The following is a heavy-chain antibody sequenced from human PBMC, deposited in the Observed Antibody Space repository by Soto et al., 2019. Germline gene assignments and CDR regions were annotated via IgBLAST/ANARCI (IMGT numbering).Heavy chain of an antibody. J-gene: IGHJ5*02. CDR3: ARERSPRYCSSTSCLDNWFDP. V-gene: IGHV3-21*01. CDR2: ISSSSSYI. D-gene: IGHD2-2*01. Sequence: SLRLSCAASGFTFSSYSMNWVRQAPGKGLEWVSSISSSSSYIYYADSVKGRFTISRDNAKNSLYLQMNSLRAEDTAVYYCARERSPRYCSSTSCLDNWFDPWGQGTLVTVS. CDR1: GFTFSSYS.